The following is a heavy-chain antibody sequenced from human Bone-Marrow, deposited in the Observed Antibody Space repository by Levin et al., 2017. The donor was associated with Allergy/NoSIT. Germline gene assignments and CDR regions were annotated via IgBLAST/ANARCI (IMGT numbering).Heavy chain of an antibody. V-gene: IGHV3-53*01. Sequence: PGGSLRLSCAASGFIVSSNYMSWVRQAPGKGLECVSVIYSGGSTYYADSVKGRFTISRDSSKNTLYLPMNSLRAEDTAVYYCARKTDSSGSGDYWGQGTLVTVSS. CDR1: GFIVSSNY. J-gene: IGHJ4*02. CDR3: ARKTDSSGSGDY. CDR2: IYSGGST. D-gene: IGHD3-22*01.